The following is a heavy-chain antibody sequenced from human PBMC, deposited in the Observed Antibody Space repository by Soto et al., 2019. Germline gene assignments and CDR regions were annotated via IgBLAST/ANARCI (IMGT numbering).Heavy chain of an antibody. Sequence: ETLSLTCTVSGGSISSYYWSWIRQPPGKGLEWIGYIYYSGSTNYNPSLKSRVTISVDTSKNQFSLKLSSVTAADTAVYYCARGIEGWYQGRYYYGMDVWGQGTTVTVS. CDR2: IYYSGST. D-gene: IGHD6-19*01. J-gene: IGHJ6*02. V-gene: IGHV4-59*01. CDR1: GGSISSYY. CDR3: ARGIEGWYQGRYYYGMDV.